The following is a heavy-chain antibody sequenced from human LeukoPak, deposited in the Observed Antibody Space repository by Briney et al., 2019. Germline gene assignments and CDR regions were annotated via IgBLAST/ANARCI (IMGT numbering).Heavy chain of an antibody. Sequence: GGSLRLSCAASGFIFSDYNMNWVRQAPGKGLEWVSFIAISGSYITYADSVKGRFTISRDNAKNSLYLQMNSLRAEDTAVYYCARDLSATIRAYDYWGQGTLVTVSS. CDR1: GFIFSDYN. D-gene: IGHD1-26*01. CDR3: ARDLSATIRAYDY. V-gene: IGHV3-21*01. CDR2: IAISGSYI. J-gene: IGHJ4*02.